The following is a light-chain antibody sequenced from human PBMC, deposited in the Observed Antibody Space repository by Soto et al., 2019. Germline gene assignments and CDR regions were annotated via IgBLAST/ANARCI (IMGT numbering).Light chain of an antibody. J-gene: IGKJ1*01. Sequence: EIVLTQSPGTLSLSPGERATLSCRASQSVSSSYLAWYQQKPGQAPRLLIYGASGRATGIPARFSGSGSETDFTLTISRLEPEDFAVYYCQQYGSSGTFGQGTKVDIK. CDR1: QSVSSSY. V-gene: IGKV3-20*01. CDR3: QQYGSSGT. CDR2: GAS.